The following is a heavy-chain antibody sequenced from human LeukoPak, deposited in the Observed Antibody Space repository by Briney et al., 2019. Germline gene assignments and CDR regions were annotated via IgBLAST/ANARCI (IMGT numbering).Heavy chain of an antibody. CDR3: AKDRGSSSWYAFDI. J-gene: IGHJ3*02. Sequence: PGGSLRLSCAASGFTFDDYAMHWVRQAPGKGLEWVSGISWNCGSIGYADSVKGRFTISRDNAKNSLYLQMNSLRAEDMALYYCAKDRGSSSWYAFDIWGQGTMVTVSS. CDR1: GFTFDDYA. D-gene: IGHD6-13*01. V-gene: IGHV3-9*03. CDR2: ISWNCGSI.